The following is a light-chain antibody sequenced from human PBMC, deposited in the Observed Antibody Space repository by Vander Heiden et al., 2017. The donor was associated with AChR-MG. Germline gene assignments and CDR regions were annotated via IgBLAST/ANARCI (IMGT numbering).Light chain of an antibody. CDR1: QSISSY. J-gene: IGKJ5*01. CDR3: QQSYSTPSIT. CDR2: AAA. V-gene: IGKV1-39*01. Sequence: DIQMTQSPSSLSASVGDRGTITCRASQSISSYLNWYQQKPGKAPKRLIYAAASLQSGVPSRFSGSGSGTDVTLTISSRQPEDFATYYCQQSYSTPSITFGQGTRLEIK.